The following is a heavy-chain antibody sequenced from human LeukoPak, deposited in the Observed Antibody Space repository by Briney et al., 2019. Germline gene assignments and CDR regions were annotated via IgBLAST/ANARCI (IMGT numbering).Heavy chain of an antibody. J-gene: IGHJ4*02. D-gene: IGHD3-22*01. V-gene: IGHV4-59*08. CDR3: ARVVRDGSGYNYYFDY. CDR1: GGSISGYH. Sequence: PSETLSLTCVVSGGSISGYHWGWIRQPPGKGLEWIGYISYTGITRDNPSLRSRVFMSVDTSKNQFSLRLSSVTAADTAVYYCARVVRDGSGYNYYFDYWGQGTLVTVSS. CDR2: ISYTGIT.